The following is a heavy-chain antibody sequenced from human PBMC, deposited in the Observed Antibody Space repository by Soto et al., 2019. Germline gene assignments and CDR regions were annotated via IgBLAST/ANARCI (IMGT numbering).Heavy chain of an antibody. J-gene: IGHJ6*01. CDR3: SGCSGGACHQHYGMDV. CDR1: GFPFSSCT. CDR2: ISPSTSHI. D-gene: IGHD2-15*01. Sequence: EVHLVESGGGLVKPGGSLRLSCAVSGFPFSSCTMNWVRQAPGKGLEWVSSISPSTSHIYYADSVKGRFTISRDNAKNSLFLQMNSLRAEDTAVYYCSGCSGGACHQHYGMDVWGQGTTVTVSS. V-gene: IGHV3-21*01.